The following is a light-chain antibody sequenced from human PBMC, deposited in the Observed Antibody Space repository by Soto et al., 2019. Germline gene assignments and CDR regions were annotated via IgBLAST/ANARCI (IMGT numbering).Light chain of an antibody. CDR2: DAS. V-gene: IGKV3-11*01. J-gene: IGKJ3*01. CDR3: QQRSNWPPEVT. Sequence: EIVLTQSPDTLSLSPGERATLSCRASQSVSSSLAWYQQKPGQAPRLLIYDASNSATGIPARFSGSASGTDFTLTISSLEPEAFAFYYCQQRSNWPPEVTFGPGTKVDIK. CDR1: QSVSSS.